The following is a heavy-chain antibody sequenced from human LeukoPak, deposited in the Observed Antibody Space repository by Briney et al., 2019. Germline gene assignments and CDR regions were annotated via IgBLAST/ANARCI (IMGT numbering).Heavy chain of an antibody. CDR1: GFTFSRYG. V-gene: IGHV3-30*18. D-gene: IGHD1-26*01. CDR3: AKDRALRSWGSLYYYYCGMDV. CDR2: ISYEGSNK. J-gene: IGHJ6*02. Sequence: GRSLRFSCAASGFTFSRYGMHWVRQAQGKGVEWVAVISYEGSNKYYADCVKGRFTISRDNSKYTLYLQMNSLRAEDSAVYDCAKDRALRSWGSLYYYYCGMDVWGQGTTVTVSS.